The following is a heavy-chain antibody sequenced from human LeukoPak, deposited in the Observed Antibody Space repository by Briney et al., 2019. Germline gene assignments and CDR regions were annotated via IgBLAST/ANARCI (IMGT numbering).Heavy chain of an antibody. Sequence: YDGSNEYYADSVRGRFTISRDNSKNTLYLQMNSLRAEDTAVYYCARANNWNYALGYWGQGTLVTVSS. D-gene: IGHD1-7*01. V-gene: IGHV3-30*01. CDR3: ARANNWNYALGY. J-gene: IGHJ4*02. CDR2: YDGSNE.